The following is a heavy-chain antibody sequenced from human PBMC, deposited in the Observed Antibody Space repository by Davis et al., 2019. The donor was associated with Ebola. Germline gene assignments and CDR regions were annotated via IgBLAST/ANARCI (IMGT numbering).Heavy chain of an antibody. CDR1: GFIFSDYH. CDR3: AAYSGYDSDY. V-gene: IGHV3-11*01. J-gene: IGHJ4*02. CDR2: ISSGGTTK. D-gene: IGHD5-12*01. Sequence: GESLKISCAASGFIFSDYHMNWIRQAPGKGLEWVSYISSGGTTKHYADSVKDRFTISRDNAKNSLYLQMNSLRAGDTAVYYCAAYSGYDSDYWGQGTLVTVSS.